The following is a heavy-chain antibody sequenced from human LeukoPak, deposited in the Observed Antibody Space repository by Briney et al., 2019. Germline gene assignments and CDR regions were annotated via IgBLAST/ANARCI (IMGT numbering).Heavy chain of an antibody. J-gene: IGHJ4*02. Sequence: PGGSLRLSCAASGFTFSSYGMHWVRQAPGKGLEWVAVISYDGSNKYYADSVKGRFTISRDNSKNTLYLQMNSLRAEDTAVYYCAKDRSHSGSYFTLVYYFDYWGQGTLVTVSS. D-gene: IGHD1-26*01. CDR3: AKDRSHSGSYFTLVYYFDY. CDR2: ISYDGSNK. V-gene: IGHV3-30*18. CDR1: GFTFSSYG.